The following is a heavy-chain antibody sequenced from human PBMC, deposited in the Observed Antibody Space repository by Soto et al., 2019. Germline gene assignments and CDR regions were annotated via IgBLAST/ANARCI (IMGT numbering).Heavy chain of an antibody. CDR2: ISSSGSTI. CDR1: GFTFSSYE. V-gene: IGHV3-48*03. CDR3: ARELIVVVPAAPNYYYYGMDV. D-gene: IGHD2-2*01. Sequence: GGSLRLSCAASGFTFSSYEMNWVRQAPGKGLEWVSYISSSGSTIYYADSVKGRFTISRDNAKNSLYRQMNSLRAEDTAVYYCARELIVVVPAAPNYYYYGMDVWGQGTTVTVSS. J-gene: IGHJ6*02.